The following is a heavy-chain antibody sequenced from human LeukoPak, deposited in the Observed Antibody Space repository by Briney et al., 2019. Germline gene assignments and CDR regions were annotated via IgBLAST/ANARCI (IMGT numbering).Heavy chain of an antibody. CDR3: ARPGNGYCSSTSCYSWFDP. D-gene: IGHD2-2*02. J-gene: IGHJ5*02. CDR1: GGSISSGGYS. CDR2: IYHSGST. V-gene: IGHV4-30-2*03. Sequence: NPSETLSLTCAVSGGSISSGGYSWSWNRQPPGKGLEWIGYIYHSGSTYYNPSLKSRVTISVDTSKNQFSLKLSSVTAADTAVYYCARPGNGYCSSTSCYSWFDPWGQGTLVTVSS.